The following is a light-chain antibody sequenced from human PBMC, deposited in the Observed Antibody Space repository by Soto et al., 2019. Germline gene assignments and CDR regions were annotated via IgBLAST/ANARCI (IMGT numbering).Light chain of an antibody. Sequence: DIQMTQSPSTLSASGGDSVTITCRASQNIRNWLAWYQQKPGKAPNPLIYDASSLKSGVPARFSGSGYGTEFTLSIRSLQPDDFATYCCQHYGGMWTFGQGTKVDIK. V-gene: IGKV1-5*01. CDR2: DAS. CDR1: QNIRNW. J-gene: IGKJ1*01. CDR3: QHYGGMWT.